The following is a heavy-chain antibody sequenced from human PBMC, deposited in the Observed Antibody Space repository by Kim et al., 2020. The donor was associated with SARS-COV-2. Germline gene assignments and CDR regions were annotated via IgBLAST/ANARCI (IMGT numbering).Heavy chain of an antibody. D-gene: IGHD6-19*01. CDR2: IDPSDSYT. Sequence: GESLKISCKGSGYSFTSYWISWVRQMPGKGLEWMGRIDPSDSYTNYSPSFQGHVTISADKSISTAYLQWSSLKASDTAMYYCARESGSSGWYRWFDPWGQGTLVTVSS. CDR3: ARESGSSGWYRWFDP. J-gene: IGHJ5*02. V-gene: IGHV5-10-1*01. CDR1: GYSFTSYW.